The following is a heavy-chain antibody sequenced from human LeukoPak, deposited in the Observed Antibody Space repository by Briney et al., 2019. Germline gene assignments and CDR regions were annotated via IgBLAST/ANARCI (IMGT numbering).Heavy chain of an antibody. CDR2: IRQDGSDK. CDR1: GFTSTTAW. Sequence: GGSLRLSCAISGFTSTTAWMTWVRQAPGKGLEWVADIRQDGSDKYYVDSVKGRFIISRDNAKKSVSLHMNNLRVEDAAVYYCVVYKYILSWSAFDFWGRGTMVTVSS. D-gene: IGHD6-13*01. J-gene: IGHJ3*01. V-gene: IGHV3-7*01. CDR3: VVYKYILSWSAFDF.